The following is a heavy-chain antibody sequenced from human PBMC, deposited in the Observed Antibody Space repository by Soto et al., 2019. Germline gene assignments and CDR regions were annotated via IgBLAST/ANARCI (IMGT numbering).Heavy chain of an antibody. V-gene: IGHV3-30-3*01. CDR1: GFTFSSYA. CDR2: ISYDGSNK. Sequence: GGSLRLSCAASGFTFSSYAMHWVRQAPGKGLEWVAVISYDGSNKYYADSVKGRFTISRDNSKNTLYLQMNSLRAEDTAVYYCARDASIAAAGVIDYWGQGTLVTVSS. J-gene: IGHJ4*02. CDR3: ARDASIAAAGVIDY. D-gene: IGHD6-13*01.